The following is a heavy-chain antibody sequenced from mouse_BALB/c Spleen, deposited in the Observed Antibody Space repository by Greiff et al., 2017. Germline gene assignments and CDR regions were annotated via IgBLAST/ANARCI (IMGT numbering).Heavy chain of an antibody. CDR3: ARSSGSSFDY. D-gene: IGHD1-1*01. J-gene: IGHJ2*01. V-gene: IGHV5-17*02. CDR1: GFTFSSFG. Sequence: EVKLMESGGGLVQPGGSRKLSCAASGFTFSSFGMHWVRQAPEKGLEWVAYISSGSSTIYYADTVKGRFTISRDNPKNTLFLQMTSLRSEDTAMYYCARSSGSSFDYWGQGTTLTVSS. CDR2: ISSGSSTI.